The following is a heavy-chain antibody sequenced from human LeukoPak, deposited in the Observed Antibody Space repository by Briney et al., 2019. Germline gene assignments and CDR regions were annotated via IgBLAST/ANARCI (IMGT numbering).Heavy chain of an antibody. D-gene: IGHD3-22*01. CDR2: IIPILGIA. Sequence: SVTVSCKASGGTFSSYAISWVRQAPGQGLEWMGRIIPILGIANYAQKFQGRVTITADKSTSTAYMELSSLRSEDTAVYYCARYYYDSSGYYPTHFDYWGQGTLVTVSS. V-gene: IGHV1-69*04. J-gene: IGHJ4*02. CDR3: ARYYYDSSGYYPTHFDY. CDR1: GGTFSSYA.